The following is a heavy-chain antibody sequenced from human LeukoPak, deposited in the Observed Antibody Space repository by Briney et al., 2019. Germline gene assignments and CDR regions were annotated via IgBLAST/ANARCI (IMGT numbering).Heavy chain of an antibody. V-gene: IGHV3-53*01. D-gene: IGHD5-24*01. Sequence: GGSLRLSCAASGFTVSSSYMYWVRQAPGKGLEWVSFFYRGDSTYYAESVRGRLTISRDNSKNTLYLLMNSLIPEDTAVYYCARVDGYNLIYFDYWGQGTLVTVSS. CDR1: GFTVSSSY. CDR3: ARVDGYNLIYFDY. J-gene: IGHJ4*02. CDR2: FYRGDST.